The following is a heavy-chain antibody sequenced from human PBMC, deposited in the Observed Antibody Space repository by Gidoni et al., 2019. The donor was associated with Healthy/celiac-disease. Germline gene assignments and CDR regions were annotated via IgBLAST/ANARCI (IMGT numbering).Heavy chain of an antibody. CDR2: INTNTGNP. J-gene: IGHJ6*02. V-gene: IGHV7-4-1*02. CDR1: GSTFPSYA. D-gene: IGHD1-26*01. CDR3: ARDRGRSYDYYYYGMDV. Sequence: QVQLVQSGSELKTPGASVKVSCKASGSTFPSYAMNWVRQAPGPGLEWMGWINTNTGNPTYAQGFTGRFVFSLDTSVSTAYLQISSLKAEDTAVYYCARDRGRSYDYYYYGMDVWGQGTTVTVSS.